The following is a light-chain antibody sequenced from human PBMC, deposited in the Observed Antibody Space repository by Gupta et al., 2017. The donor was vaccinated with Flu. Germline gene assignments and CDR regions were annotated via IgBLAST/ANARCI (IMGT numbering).Light chain of an antibody. V-gene: IGLV2-18*02. CDR2: EVS. CDR1: TSDIVSYNR. J-gene: IGLJ1*01. CDR3: SSYTSSSTYV. Sequence: SARPPPPSVSRSPGPSFTTSCTGTTSDIVSYNRVSWYHQPPGTAPKLMIYEVSNRPSGVPNRFSGSKSGNTASLTISGLQAEDEADYYCSSYTSSSTYVFGTGTKVTVL.